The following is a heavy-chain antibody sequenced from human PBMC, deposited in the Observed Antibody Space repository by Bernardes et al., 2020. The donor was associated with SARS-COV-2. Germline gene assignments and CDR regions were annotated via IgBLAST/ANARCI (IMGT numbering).Heavy chain of an antibody. J-gene: IGHJ6*02. D-gene: IGHD3-22*01. CDR3: ARSYGYYETTWFYYGLDV. V-gene: IGHV4-59*08. Sequence: SETLSLTCTVSGGSITGYYWSWIRQPPGKGLEWIGYVYSSGNTNYNPSLKSRVTISVDTSKNQFSFKLRSMTAADTAVYYCARSYGYYETTWFYYGLDVWGQGTTLTVSS. CDR2: VYSSGNT. CDR1: GGSITGYY.